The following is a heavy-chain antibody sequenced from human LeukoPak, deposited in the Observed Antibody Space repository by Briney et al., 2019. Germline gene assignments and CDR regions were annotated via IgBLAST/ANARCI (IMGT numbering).Heavy chain of an antibody. Sequence: PGRSLRLSCAASEFTFSSYSMSWVRQAPGKGLEWVSAISGSGGSTYYADSVKGRFTISRDNSKNTLYLQMNSLRAEDTAVYFCAKGYRPMIVVVITPDAFDIWGQGTMVTVSS. CDR3: AKGYRPMIVVVITPDAFDI. D-gene: IGHD3-22*01. CDR2: ISGSGGST. V-gene: IGHV3-23*01. J-gene: IGHJ3*02. CDR1: EFTFSSYS.